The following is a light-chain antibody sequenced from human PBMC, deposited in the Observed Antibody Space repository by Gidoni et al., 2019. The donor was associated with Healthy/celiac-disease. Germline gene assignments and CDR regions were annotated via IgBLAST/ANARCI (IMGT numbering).Light chain of an antibody. CDR3: SSYTSSSTLPWV. J-gene: IGLJ3*02. CDR1: SSDVGGYNY. V-gene: IGLV2-14*01. Sequence: QSALTQPASVSGSPGPSTPISCTGTSSDVGGYNYVSWYQQHPGKAPKLMMYDVSNRPSGVSNRFSGSRSGNTASLTISGLQAEDEADYYCSSYTSSSTLPWVFGGGTKLTVL. CDR2: DVS.